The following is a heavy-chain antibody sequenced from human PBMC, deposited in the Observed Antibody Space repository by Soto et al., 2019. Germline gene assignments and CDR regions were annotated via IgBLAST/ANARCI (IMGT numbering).Heavy chain of an antibody. V-gene: IGHV1-8*01. CDR2: MNPNNGDT. J-gene: IGHJ4*02. D-gene: IGHD4-17*01. CDR1: GYPFTTYD. Sequence: QVQLVQSGAEVKKPGASVKVSCKASGYPFTTYDINWLRQAAGQGLEWMGWMNPNNGDTAYAQKFQGRVTMTRDTSISTAYMELTSLRSEDTAVYYCEREFSDYAGYWGQGTLVTVSS. CDR3: EREFSDYAGY.